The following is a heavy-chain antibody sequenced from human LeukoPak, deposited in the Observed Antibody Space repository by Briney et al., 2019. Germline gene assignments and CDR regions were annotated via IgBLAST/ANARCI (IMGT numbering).Heavy chain of an antibody. J-gene: IGHJ4*02. CDR1: GGTFSSYA. CDR3: AGYSSSPHHFDY. V-gene: IGHV1-69*05. CDR2: IIPIFGTA. D-gene: IGHD6-6*01. Sequence: ASVKVSCKASGGTFSSYAISWVRQAPGQGLEWMGGIIPIFGTANYAQKFQSRVTITTDESTSTAYMELSSLRSEDTAVYYCAGYSSSPHHFDYWGQGTLVTVSS.